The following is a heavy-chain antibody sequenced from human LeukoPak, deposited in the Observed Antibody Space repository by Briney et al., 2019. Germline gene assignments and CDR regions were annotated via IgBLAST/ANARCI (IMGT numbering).Heavy chain of an antibody. Sequence: SVKVSCKASGGTFSSYAINWVRQAPGQGLEWMGGITPMFGTAKYAQKFQGRVTITADESTSTAYMELSSLRSEDTAVYFCASNPPRTGDFNYWGQGALVAVSS. D-gene: IGHD7-27*01. CDR2: ITPMFGTA. CDR3: ASNPPRTGDFNY. V-gene: IGHV1-69*13. J-gene: IGHJ4*02. CDR1: GGTFSSYA.